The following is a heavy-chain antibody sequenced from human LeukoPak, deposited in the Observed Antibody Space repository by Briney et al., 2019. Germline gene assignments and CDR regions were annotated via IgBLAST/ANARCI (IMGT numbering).Heavy chain of an antibody. CDR2: IYYSGST. D-gene: IGHD3-3*01. J-gene: IGHJ4*02. CDR3: ARSWGYDFWTGNLLDY. Sequence: SETLSLTCTVSGGSISSSSYYWDWIRQPPGKGLEWIGSIYYSGSTYYNTSLKSRVTISVDMSKNQFSLRVTSVTAADTAVYYCARSWGYDFWTGNLLDYWGQGTLVSVSS. CDR1: GGSISSSSYY. V-gene: IGHV4-39*07.